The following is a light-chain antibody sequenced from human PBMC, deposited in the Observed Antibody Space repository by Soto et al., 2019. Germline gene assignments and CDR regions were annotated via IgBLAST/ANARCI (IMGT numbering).Light chain of an antibody. CDR1: QSVSGY. J-gene: IGKJ4*01. Sequence: EVVLTQSPGTLSLSPGERATLSCRASQSVSGYLAWYQQKPGQAPRLLIYDASNRATGVPDRFSGSGSGTDFTLTISSLEPEDFAIYYCQQRCTWPLTFGGGTKVELK. CDR2: DAS. CDR3: QQRCTWPLT. V-gene: IGKV3-11*01.